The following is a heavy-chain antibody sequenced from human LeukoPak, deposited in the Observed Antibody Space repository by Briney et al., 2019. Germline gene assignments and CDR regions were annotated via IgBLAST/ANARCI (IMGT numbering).Heavy chain of an antibody. V-gene: IGHV4-61*01. Sequence: PSETLSLTCTVSGGSVSSGSYYWSWIRQPPGKGLEWIGYIYYSGSTNYNPSLKSRVTISVDTSKNQFSLKLSSVTAADTAVYYCARVSSRQLVTVDYWGQGTLVTVSS. J-gene: IGHJ4*02. D-gene: IGHD6-13*01. CDR3: ARVSSRQLVTVDY. CDR2: IYYSGST. CDR1: GGSVSSGSYY.